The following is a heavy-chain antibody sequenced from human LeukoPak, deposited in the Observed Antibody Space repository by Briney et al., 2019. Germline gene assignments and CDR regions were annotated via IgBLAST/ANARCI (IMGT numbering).Heavy chain of an antibody. J-gene: IGHJ4*02. V-gene: IGHV4-39*01. CDR3: AKSGGYGLIDY. CDR1: GASISGSGYY. Sequence: SETLSLTCAVSGASISGSGYYGGWFRQPPGKGLEWIGNIYYSGSTYYNASLQSRVTISIDMSKNEFSLRLNSVTAADTAMYYCAKSGGYGLIDYWGQGTLVTVSS. D-gene: IGHD1-26*01. CDR2: IYYSGST.